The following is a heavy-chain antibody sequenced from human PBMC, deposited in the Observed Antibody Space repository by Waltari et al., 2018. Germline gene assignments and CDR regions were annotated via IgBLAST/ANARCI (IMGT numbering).Heavy chain of an antibody. J-gene: IGHJ4*02. D-gene: IGHD2-21*02. CDR2: IYGGGDT. CDR3: AASSCGADCYYSLDY. V-gene: IGHV3-66*01. CDR1: GLTVSGTY. Sequence: EVQLVESGGVLVQPGGSLGLSCAASGLTVSGTYRTWVRQAPGKGLDVVSLIYGGGDTYYADSVKGRFIISRDNSKNTLSLQINDLRAEDSALYFCAASSCGADCYYSLDYWGRGTLVTVSS.